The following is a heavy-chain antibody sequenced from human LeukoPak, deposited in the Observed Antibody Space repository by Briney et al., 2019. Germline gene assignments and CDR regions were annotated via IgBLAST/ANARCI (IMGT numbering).Heavy chain of an antibody. V-gene: IGHV3-30-3*01. D-gene: IGHD2-15*01. CDR1: GFTFSSYA. CDR2: ISYDGNNQ. J-gene: IGHJ4*02. Sequence: SGGSLRLSCAASGFTFSSYAMHWVHQAPGKGLEWVAFISYDGNNQYYADSVKGRSTISRDNSKNTLYLQMNNLRAEDTAIYYCARVGSRYCSGANCYDGFWGQGTLVSVSS. CDR3: ARVGSRYCSGANCYDGF.